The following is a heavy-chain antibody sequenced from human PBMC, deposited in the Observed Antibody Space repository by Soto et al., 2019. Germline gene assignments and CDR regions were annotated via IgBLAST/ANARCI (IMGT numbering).Heavy chain of an antibody. Sequence: PGGSLRLSCAASGFTFSSYGMHWVRQAPGKGLEWVAVIWYDGSNKYYADSVKGRFTISRDNSKNTLYLQMNSLRAEDTAVYYCARDASSGRMDVWGQGTTVTVSS. D-gene: IGHD3-10*01. CDR3: ARDASSGRMDV. V-gene: IGHV3-33*01. J-gene: IGHJ6*02. CDR2: IWYDGSNK. CDR1: GFTFSSYG.